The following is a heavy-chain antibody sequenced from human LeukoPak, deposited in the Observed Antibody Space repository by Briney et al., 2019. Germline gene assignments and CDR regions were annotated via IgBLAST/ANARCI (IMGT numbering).Heavy chain of an antibody. Sequence: GESLRLSCAAYGFTLSSYSMNWVRQAQGKGLEWVASISSRSSYIYYAASVKGRFTISRDNAKNSLYLQMTSLRADDTAVYYCASDRDDSWFYFHYWGQGPLVPASS. J-gene: IGHJ4*02. CDR1: GFTLSSYS. V-gene: IGHV3-21*01. D-gene: IGHD3-22*01. CDR3: ASDRDDSWFYFHY. CDR2: ISSRSSYI.